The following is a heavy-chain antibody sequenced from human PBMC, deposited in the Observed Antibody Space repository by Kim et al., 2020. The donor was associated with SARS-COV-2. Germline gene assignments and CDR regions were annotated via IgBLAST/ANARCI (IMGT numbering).Heavy chain of an antibody. D-gene: IGHD2-21*02. V-gene: IGHV1-2*06. CDR3: ARSMGAVTATGEFDF. J-gene: IGHJ4*02. CDR1: GYTFTGYY. Sequence: ASVKVSCKASGYTFTGYYIRWVRQAPGQGLEWMGRINPNSGGTNYAQKFQGRVTMTKDTSIRTAYMEMNRLRSDDTAVYYCARSMGAVTATGEFDFWGQG. CDR2: INPNSGGT.